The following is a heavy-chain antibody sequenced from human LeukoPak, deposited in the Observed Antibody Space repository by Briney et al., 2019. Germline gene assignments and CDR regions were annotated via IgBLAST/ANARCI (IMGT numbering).Heavy chain of an antibody. CDR3: AGASGGESY. CDR2: IKQDGSEK. CDR1: GFTFSRYW. Sequence: PGGSLRLSCTVSGFTFSRYWMSWVRQAPGKGLEWVANIKQDGSEKFYVDSVKGRFTVSRENDKNSLYLKMKNLRAEDAAVYYCAGASGGESYWGQGTLVTVSS. V-gene: IGHV3-7*01. J-gene: IGHJ4*02. D-gene: IGHD3-10*01.